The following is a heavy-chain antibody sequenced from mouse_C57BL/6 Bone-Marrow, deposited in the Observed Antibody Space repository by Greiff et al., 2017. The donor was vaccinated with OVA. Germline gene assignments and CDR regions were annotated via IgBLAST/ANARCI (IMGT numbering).Heavy chain of an antibody. D-gene: IGHD2-5*01. CDR2: IDPENGDT. CDR1: GFNIKDDY. V-gene: IGHV14-4*01. CDR3: TTYYSNYPAWFAY. Sequence: EVKLVESGAELVRPGASVKLSCTASGFNIKDDYMHWVKQRPEQGLEWIGWIDPENGDTEYASKFQGQATITADTSSNTAYLQLSSLTSEDTAVYYCTTYYSNYPAWFAYWGQGTLVTVSA. J-gene: IGHJ3*01.